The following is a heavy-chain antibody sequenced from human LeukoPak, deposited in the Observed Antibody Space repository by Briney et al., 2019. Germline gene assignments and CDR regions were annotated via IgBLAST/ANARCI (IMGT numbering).Heavy chain of an antibody. V-gene: IGHV3-48*03. CDR2: ISSSGSTI. CDR3: AKSRGLPRHYYYYYYMDV. D-gene: IGHD2-15*01. J-gene: IGHJ6*03. Sequence: GGSLRLSCAASGFTFSSYEMNWVRQAPGKGLEWVSYISSSGSTIYYADSVKGRFTISRDNAKNSLYLQMNSLRAEDTAVYYCAKSRGLPRHYYYYYYMDVWGKGTTVTISS. CDR1: GFTFSSYE.